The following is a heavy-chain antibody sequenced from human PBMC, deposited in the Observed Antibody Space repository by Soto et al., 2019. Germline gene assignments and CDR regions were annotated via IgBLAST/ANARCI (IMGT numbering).Heavy chain of an antibody. CDR2: FRSSGDGGTT. CDR1: GFTFSSYS. J-gene: IGHJ4*02. D-gene: IGHD3-10*01. Sequence: GGSLRLSCAASGFTFSSYSMSCVRQAPGKGLEWVSGFRSSGDGGTTYYADSVKGRFTISRDNSKNTLFLQMNSLRAEDTAIYYCAKKVNSGPGSQYFDYWGQGTLVTAPQ. V-gene: IGHV3-23*01. CDR3: AKKVNSGPGSQYFDY.